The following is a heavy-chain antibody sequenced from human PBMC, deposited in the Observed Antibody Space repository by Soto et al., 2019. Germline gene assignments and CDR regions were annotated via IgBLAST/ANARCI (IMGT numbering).Heavy chain of an antibody. CDR2: IYPGDSDT. D-gene: IGHD3-3*01. CDR3: ARHLSRYDFWSGYSPGTPYGMDV. V-gene: IGHV5-51*01. J-gene: IGHJ6*02. Sequence: PGESLKISCKGSGYSFTSYWIGWVRQMPGKGLEWMGIIYPGDSDTRYSPSFQGQVTISADKSISTAYLQWSSLKASDTAMYYRARHLSRYDFWSGYSPGTPYGMDVWGQGTTVTVSS. CDR1: GYSFTSYW.